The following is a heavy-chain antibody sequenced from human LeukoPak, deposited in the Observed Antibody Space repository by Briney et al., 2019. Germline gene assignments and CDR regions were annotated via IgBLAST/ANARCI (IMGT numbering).Heavy chain of an antibody. D-gene: IGHD3-10*01. CDR1: EFTFRSYG. Sequence: GGSLDLSCAASEFTFRSYGMPGSRKAPGKGLEGLALITYDDFYKYYGDSVKGRFTISRDNSKNTLYLQMNSLRPEDTAVYYCARDWHMVRGAIDYWGQGTLVTVSS. CDR3: ARDWHMVRGAIDY. CDR2: ITYDDFYK. J-gene: IGHJ4*02. V-gene: IGHV3-30*03.